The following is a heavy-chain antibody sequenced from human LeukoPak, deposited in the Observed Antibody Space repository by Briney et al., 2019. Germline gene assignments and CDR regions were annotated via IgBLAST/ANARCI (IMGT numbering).Heavy chain of an antibody. V-gene: IGHV3-7*01. Sequence: GGSLRLSCAASGFTFSGHWMGWVRQAPGKGLEWEANIKTDGSAKYYVDSVKGRFTISRDNAKNSLYLLMNSLRAEDTAVYYCARHGDYNFDYWGQGTLVTVSS. CDR3: ARHGDYNFDY. J-gene: IGHJ4*02. CDR1: GFTFSGHW. CDR2: IKTDGSAK. D-gene: IGHD4-17*01.